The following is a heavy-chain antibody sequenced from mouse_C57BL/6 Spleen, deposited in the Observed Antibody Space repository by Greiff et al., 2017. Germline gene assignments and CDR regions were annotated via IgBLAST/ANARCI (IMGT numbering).Heavy chain of an antibody. CDR1: GYAFSSYW. Sequence: QVQLQQSGAELVKPGASVKISCQASGYAFSSYWMNWVKQRPGKGLEWIGQIYPGDGDTNYNGKFKGKATLTAYKSSSTAYMQLSSLTSEDSAVYFCARFTDYGSSYAMDYWGQGTSVTVSS. J-gene: IGHJ4*01. D-gene: IGHD1-1*01. CDR3: ARFTDYGSSYAMDY. CDR2: IYPGDGDT. V-gene: IGHV1-80*01.